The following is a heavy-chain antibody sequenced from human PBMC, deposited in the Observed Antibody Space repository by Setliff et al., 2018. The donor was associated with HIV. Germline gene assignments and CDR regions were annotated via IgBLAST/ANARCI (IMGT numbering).Heavy chain of an antibody. Sequence: SETLSLTCAVYSGSLSGYYWNWIRQPPGKGREWFGESNQSGRSNYNTSLNSRVIISIDTYKNQFDLKLSSVTAADTAMYYYARWTVGELDHFDSWGQGTPVTVSS. D-gene: IGHD4-17*01. J-gene: IGHJ4*02. CDR1: SGSLSGYY. CDR3: ARWTVGELDHFDS. V-gene: IGHV4-34*01. CDR2: SNQSGRS.